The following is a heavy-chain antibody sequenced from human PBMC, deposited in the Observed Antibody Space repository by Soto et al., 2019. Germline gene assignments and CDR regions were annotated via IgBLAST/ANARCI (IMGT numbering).Heavy chain of an antibody. D-gene: IGHD3-16*01. Sequence: SETLSLTCTVSGGSISSYYWSWIRQPPGKGLEWIGYIYYSGSTNYNPSLKSRVTISVDTSKNQFSLKLSSVTAADTAVYYCASRYGGKFYFWGQGTLVPVSS. CDR1: GGSISSYY. CDR2: IYYSGST. V-gene: IGHV4-59*01. J-gene: IGHJ4*02. CDR3: ASRYGGKFYF.